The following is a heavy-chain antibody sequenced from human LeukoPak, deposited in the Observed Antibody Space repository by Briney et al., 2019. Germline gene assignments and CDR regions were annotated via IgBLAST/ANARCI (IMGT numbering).Heavy chain of an antibody. V-gene: IGHV4-34*01. D-gene: IGHD1-26*01. CDR3: ARVKSGSYYVYWYFDL. CDR2: INHSGST. Sequence: SETLSLTCAVYGGSFSGYYWSWIRQPPGKGLEWIGEINHSGSTNYNPSLKSRVTISVDTSKNQFSLKLRSVTAADTAMYYCARVKSGSYYVYWYFDLWGRGTLVTVSS. J-gene: IGHJ2*01. CDR1: GGSFSGYY.